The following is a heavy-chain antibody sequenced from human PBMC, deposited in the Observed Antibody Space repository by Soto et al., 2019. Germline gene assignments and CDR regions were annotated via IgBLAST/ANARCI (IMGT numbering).Heavy chain of an antibody. Sequence: QVELQESGPGLVKPSGTLSLTCTVFGNSITTTNWWSWVRQSPGKGLEWIGEIYHSGTSSYNPSLKRRVTISLDKSRNQSSLKLTSVTAADTAVYYCARDVGYHYDGSPSGQFDFWGQGTLVIVSS. J-gene: IGHJ4*02. V-gene: IGHV4-4*02. CDR3: ARDVGYHYDGSPSGQFDF. CDR1: GNSITTTNW. CDR2: IYHSGTS. D-gene: IGHD3-22*01.